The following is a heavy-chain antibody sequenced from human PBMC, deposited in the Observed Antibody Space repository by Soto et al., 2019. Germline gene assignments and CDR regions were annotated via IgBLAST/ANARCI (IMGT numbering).Heavy chain of an antibody. D-gene: IGHD3-22*01. CDR2: IYYSGST. CDR1: GGSISSSSYY. J-gene: IGHJ6*02. CDR3: ARQGGGITMIVVRGMDV. Sequence: QLQLQESGPGLVKPSETLSLTCTVSGGSISSSSYYWGWIRQPPGKGLEWIGSIYYSGSTYYNPSLKSRVTIPVDTSKNQFSLKLSSVTAADTAVYYCARQGGGITMIVVRGMDVWGQGTTVTVSS. V-gene: IGHV4-39*01.